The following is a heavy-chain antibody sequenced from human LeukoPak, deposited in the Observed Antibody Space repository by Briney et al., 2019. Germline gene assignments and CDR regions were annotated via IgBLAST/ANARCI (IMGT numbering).Heavy chain of an antibody. CDR3: ARRTWESYAFDI. D-gene: IGHD1-26*01. CDR2: IYHSGST. CDR1: GGSISSYY. Sequence: SETLSLTCTVSGGSISSYYWSWIRQPPGKGLEWIGSIYHSGSTYYNPSLKSRVTISVDTSKNQFSLKLSSVTAADTAVYYCARRTWESYAFDIWGQGTMVTVSS. J-gene: IGHJ3*02. V-gene: IGHV4-59*08.